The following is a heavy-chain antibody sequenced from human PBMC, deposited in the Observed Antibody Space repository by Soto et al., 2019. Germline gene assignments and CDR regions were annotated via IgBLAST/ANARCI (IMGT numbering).Heavy chain of an antibody. V-gene: IGHV4-59*01. CDR1: GGSISSYY. CDR2: IYYSGST. J-gene: IGHJ6*02. D-gene: IGHD2-15*01. CDR3: ARGATPVYYYYGMDV. Sequence: SETLSLTCTASGGSISSYYWSWIRQPPGKGLEWIGYIYYSGSTNYNPSLKSRVTISVDTSKNQFSLKLSSVTAADTAVYYCARGATPVYYYYGMDVWGQGTTVTVSS.